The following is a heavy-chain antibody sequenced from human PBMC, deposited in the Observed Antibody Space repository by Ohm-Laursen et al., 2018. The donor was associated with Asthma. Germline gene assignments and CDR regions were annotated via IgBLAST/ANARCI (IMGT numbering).Heavy chain of an antibody. CDR2: ITWNSANI. CDR3: AKVGTAARPDRYCGGDCYAFFDY. D-gene: IGHD2-21*01. Sequence: SLRLSCTASGFTFDAYALHWVRQAPGRGLEWVSGITWNSANIGYADSVRGRFTISRDNTKNSLYLQMNSLREEDTASYYCAKVGTAARPDRYCGGDCYAFFDYWGQGTVVTVSS. V-gene: IGHV3-9*01. CDR1: GFTFDAYA. J-gene: IGHJ4*02.